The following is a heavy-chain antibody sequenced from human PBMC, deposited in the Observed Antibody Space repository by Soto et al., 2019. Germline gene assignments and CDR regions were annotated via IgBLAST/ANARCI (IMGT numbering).Heavy chain of an antibody. CDR1: GFMFTSYS. D-gene: IGHD6-19*01. Sequence: EVQLVESGGGLVKRGGSLRLSCAASGFMFTSYSMVWVRLAPGRGLEWVASIRTGSDSIYYADSVKGRFTVSRDNAKNSLYLQMNNLRVEDTAVYFCARDRSADRFVQYFQHWGQGAQVTVSS. V-gene: IGHV3-21*01. CDR2: IRTGSDSI. CDR3: ARDRSADRFVQYFQH. J-gene: IGHJ1*01.